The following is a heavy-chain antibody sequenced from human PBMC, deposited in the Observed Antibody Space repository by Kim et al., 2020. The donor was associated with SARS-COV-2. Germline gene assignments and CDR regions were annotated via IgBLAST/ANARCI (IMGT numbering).Heavy chain of an antibody. CDR1: GFTFGDYA. Sequence: GGSLRLSCAASGFTFGDYAMRWVRQAPGKGLEWVSPISGDGGSTYYADSVKGRFTISRDNSKNTLYLQMNSLRTEDTALYYCAKDYCTNGVCYSFDYWGQGTLVTVSS. CDR3: AKDYCTNGVCYSFDY. V-gene: IGHV3-43*02. D-gene: IGHD2-8*01. J-gene: IGHJ4*02. CDR2: ISGDGGST.